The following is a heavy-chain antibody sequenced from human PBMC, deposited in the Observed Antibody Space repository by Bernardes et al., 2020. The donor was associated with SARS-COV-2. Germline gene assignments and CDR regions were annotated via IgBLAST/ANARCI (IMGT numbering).Heavy chain of an antibody. CDR1: GFTFSSYS. D-gene: IGHD4-17*01. CDR3: ARDRYGDYIADV. Sequence: GVLRLSCAASGFTFSSYSMNWVRQAPGKGLEWISYISSSGSAIYYADSVKGRFTISRDSAKFSLYLQMSSLRAEDTAVYYCARDRYGDYIADVWGQGTTVTVSS. V-gene: IGHV3-48*01. CDR2: ISSSGSAI. J-gene: IGHJ6*02.